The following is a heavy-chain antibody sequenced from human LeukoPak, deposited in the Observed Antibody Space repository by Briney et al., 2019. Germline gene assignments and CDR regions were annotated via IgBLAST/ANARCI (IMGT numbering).Heavy chain of an antibody. D-gene: IGHD2-2*01. CDR1: GGSFSGYY. V-gene: IGHV4-59*10. J-gene: IGHJ5*02. Sequence: SETLSLTCAVYGGSFSGYYWSWIRQPAGKGLEWIGRIYTSGSTNYNPSLKSRVTMSVDTSKNQFSLKLSSVTAADTAVYYCARGYCSTTSCFDWFDPWGQGTLVTVSS. CDR2: IYTSGST. CDR3: ARGYCSTTSCFDWFDP.